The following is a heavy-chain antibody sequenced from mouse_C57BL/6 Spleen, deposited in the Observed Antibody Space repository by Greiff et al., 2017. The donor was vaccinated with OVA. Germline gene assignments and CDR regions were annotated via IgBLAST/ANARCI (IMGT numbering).Heavy chain of an antibody. CDR1: GFTFSSYA. J-gene: IGHJ4*01. CDR2: ISDGGSYT. V-gene: IGHV5-4*01. D-gene: IGHD3-2*02. Sequence: EVQVVESGGGLVKPGGSLKLSCAASGFTFSSYAMSWVRQTPEKRLEWVATISDGGSYTYYPDNVKGRFTISRDNTKNNLYLQMSQLKSEDTAMYYWAREGRTAQASRAMDYWGQGTSVTVSS. CDR3: AREGRTAQASRAMDY.